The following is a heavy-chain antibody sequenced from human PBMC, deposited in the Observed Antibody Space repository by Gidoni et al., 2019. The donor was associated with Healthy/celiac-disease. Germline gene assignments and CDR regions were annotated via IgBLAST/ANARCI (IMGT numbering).Heavy chain of an antibody. CDR2: IYYSGST. V-gene: IGHV4-39*01. CDR1: GGSISSSSYY. J-gene: IGHJ4*02. D-gene: IGHD2-15*01. Sequence: QLQLQESGPGLVKPSETLSLTCTVSGGSISSSSYYWGWIRQPPGKGLEWIGSIYYSGSTYYNPSLKSRVTISVDTSKNQFSLKLSSVTAADTAVYYCARRPQFCSGGSCYKKTFDYWGQGTLVTVSS. CDR3: ARRPQFCSGGSCYKKTFDY.